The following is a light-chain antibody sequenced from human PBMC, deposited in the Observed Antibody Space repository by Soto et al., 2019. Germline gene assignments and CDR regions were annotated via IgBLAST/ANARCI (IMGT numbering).Light chain of an antibody. J-gene: IGKJ5*01. CDR2: DAS. CDR3: QQYKNWPPFT. Sequence: EIVLTQSPATLSLSPGERATLSCRASRGVSSYLAWYQQKPGQAPRLLSYDASNRATGIPARCSGSGSETEFTLTISSLKSEELAVYYCQQYKNWPPFTFGQGTRLEIK. V-gene: IGKV3-15*01. CDR1: RGVSSY.